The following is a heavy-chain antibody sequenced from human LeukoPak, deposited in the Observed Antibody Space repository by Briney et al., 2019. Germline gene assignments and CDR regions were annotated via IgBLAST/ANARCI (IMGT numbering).Heavy chain of an antibody. D-gene: IGHD3-10*01. CDR1: GGSISSGSYY. J-gene: IGHJ6*03. CDR3: ARAHALWLNTGIYYYMDV. CDR2: IYTSGST. Sequence: PSETLSLTCTVSGGSISSGSYYWSWIRQPAGKGLEWIGRIYTSGSTNYNPSLKSRVTISVDTSKNQFSLKLSSVTAADTAGYYCARAHALWLNTGIYYYMDVWGKGTTVTVSS. V-gene: IGHV4-61*02.